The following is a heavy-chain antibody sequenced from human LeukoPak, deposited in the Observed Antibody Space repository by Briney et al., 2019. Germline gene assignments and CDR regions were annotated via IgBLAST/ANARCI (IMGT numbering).Heavy chain of an antibody. CDR2: ISSSGSGGNT. CDR1: GFICSDYA. D-gene: IGHD3-3*01. Sequence: GGSLRLSCTASGFICSDYAMSWARQAPGKGLEWVAGISSSGSGGNTYYADSVKGRFTISRDNAKNSLYLQMNSLRAEDTAVYYCAREYEDDFWSGYYSLDPWGQGTLVTVSS. CDR3: AREYEDDFWSGYYSLDP. J-gene: IGHJ5*02. V-gene: IGHV3-21*01.